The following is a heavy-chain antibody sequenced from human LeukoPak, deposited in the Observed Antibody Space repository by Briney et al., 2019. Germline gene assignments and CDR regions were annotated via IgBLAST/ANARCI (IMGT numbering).Heavy chain of an antibody. V-gene: IGHV4-4*07. CDR1: GGSISSYY. D-gene: IGHD2-15*01. CDR2: IYTSGGT. Sequence: SETLSLTCTVSGGSISSYYWSWIRQPAGKGLEWIGRIYTSGGTNYNPSLKSRVTMSVDTSKNQFSLKLSSVTAADTAVYYCARWRVVVVAATHGWFDPWGQGTLVTVSS. CDR3: ARWRVVVVAATHGWFDP. J-gene: IGHJ5*02.